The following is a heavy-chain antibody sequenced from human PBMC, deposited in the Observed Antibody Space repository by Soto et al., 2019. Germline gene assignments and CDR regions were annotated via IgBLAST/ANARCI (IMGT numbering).Heavy chain of an antibody. V-gene: IGHV3-21*05. J-gene: IGHJ5*02. D-gene: IGHD5-18*01. CDR1: GFSISNFG. CDR3: GREGPHGYIHYYIEP. Sequence: VGSLRLSCSASGFSISNFGMFCVRQAPGRGLEWISFISRSHSDIYYADSVKGRFTISRDNAKNSMFLQMNSLRDEDRAVYYCGREGPHGYIHYYIEPWGQGVQATVS. CDR2: ISRSHSDI.